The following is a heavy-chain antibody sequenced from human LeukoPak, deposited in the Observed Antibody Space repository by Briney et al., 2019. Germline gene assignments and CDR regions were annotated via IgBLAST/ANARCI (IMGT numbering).Heavy chain of an antibody. D-gene: IGHD3-22*01. CDR3: ARSRIYDSSGYYNY. J-gene: IGHJ4*02. CDR2: INPNNGNT. CDR1: GYTFTSYG. Sequence: GASVKVSCKASGYTFTSYGINWVRQAPGQGLEWTGWINPNNGNTKYAQKLQGRVTMTTDTSTSTAYMELRSLRSDDTAVYYCARSRIYDSSGYYNYWGQGTLVTVSS. V-gene: IGHV1-18*01.